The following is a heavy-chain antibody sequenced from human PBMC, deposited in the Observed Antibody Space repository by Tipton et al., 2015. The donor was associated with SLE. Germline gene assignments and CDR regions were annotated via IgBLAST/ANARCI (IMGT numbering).Heavy chain of an antibody. CDR1: GGSISSYY. J-gene: IGHJ4*02. V-gene: IGHV4-39*01. CDR2: IYYSGST. CDR3: ARYNSAAGTSVDY. D-gene: IGHD6-13*01. Sequence: TLSLTCTVSGGSISSYYWGWIRQPPGKGLEWIGSIYYSGSTYYNPSLKSRVTISVDTSKNQFSLKLSSVTAADTAVYYCARYNSAAGTSVDYWGQGTLVTVSS.